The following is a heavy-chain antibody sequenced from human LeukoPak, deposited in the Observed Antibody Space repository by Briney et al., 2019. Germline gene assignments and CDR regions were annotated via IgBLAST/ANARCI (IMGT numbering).Heavy chain of an antibody. D-gene: IGHD2-2*01. CDR2: ISGSGGST. V-gene: IGHV3-23*01. CDR3: AKGDCSSTSCYGAFDI. Sequence: PGGSLRLSCAASGFTFSSYAMSWVRQAPGKGLEWVSAISGSGGSTYYADSVKGRFTISRDNSKNTLYLQMNSLRAEDTAVYYCAKGDCSSTSCYGAFDIWGQGTMVTVSP. J-gene: IGHJ3*02. CDR1: GFTFSSYA.